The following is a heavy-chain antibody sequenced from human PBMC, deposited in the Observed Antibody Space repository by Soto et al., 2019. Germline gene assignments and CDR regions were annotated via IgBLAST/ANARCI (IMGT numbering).Heavy chain of an antibody. V-gene: IGHV3-23*01. CDR1: GFIFRNYA. D-gene: IGHD3-22*01. CDR2: ISGSGVGT. Sequence: EVQLLESGGGSVQPGGSLRLSCEASGFIFRNYAMSWVRQAPGKGLEWVSSISGSGVGTYYADSVQGRFTISRDNSTNTLFLQLSSLRAEDTALYYCAKDVDTVGLSDGSGYFDLWSQGALVTVSS. J-gene: IGHJ4*02. CDR3: AKDVDTVGLSDGSGYFDL.